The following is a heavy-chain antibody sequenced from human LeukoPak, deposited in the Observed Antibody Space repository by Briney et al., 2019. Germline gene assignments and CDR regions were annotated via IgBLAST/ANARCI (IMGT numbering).Heavy chain of an antibody. D-gene: IGHD4-17*01. CDR3: AKGSGDYVGAFDI. V-gene: IGHV3-30*18. Sequence: GGSLRLSCAASGFTFSSYGMHWVRQAPGKGLEWVAVISYDGSNKYYADSVKGRFTISRDNSKNTLYLQMNSLRAEDTAVYYCAKGSGDYVGAFDIWGQGTMVTVSS. J-gene: IGHJ3*02. CDR1: GFTFSSYG. CDR2: ISYDGSNK.